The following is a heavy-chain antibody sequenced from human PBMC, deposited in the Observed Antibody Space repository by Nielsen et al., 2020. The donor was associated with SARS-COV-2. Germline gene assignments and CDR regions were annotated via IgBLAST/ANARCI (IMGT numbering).Heavy chain of an antibody. J-gene: IGHJ4*02. Sequence: ASVKVSCKASGYTFTGYYMHWVRQAPGQGLEWMGRINPNSGGTNYAQKLQGRVTMTTDTSTSTAYMELRSLRSDDTAVYYCARDGAPPYYDFWSGYSTRPYYFDYWGQGTLVTVSS. CDR3: ARDGAPPYYDFWSGYSTRPYYFDY. D-gene: IGHD3-3*01. V-gene: IGHV1-2*06. CDR1: GYTFTGYY. CDR2: INPNSGGT.